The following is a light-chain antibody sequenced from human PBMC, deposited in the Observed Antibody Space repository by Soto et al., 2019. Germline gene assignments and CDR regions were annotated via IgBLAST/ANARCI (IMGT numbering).Light chain of an antibody. CDR3: QTWGTGIVI. V-gene: IGLV4-69*01. CDR2: LNRDGSH. Sequence: QAVVTQSPSASAPLGASVKLTCTLSSGHSNYAIAWHQQQPEKGPRYLMKLNRDGSHSKGDGIPNRFSGSSSGAERYLTISSLQSEDEADYYCQTWGTGIVIFGGGTKVTVL. J-gene: IGLJ2*01. CDR1: SGHSNYA.